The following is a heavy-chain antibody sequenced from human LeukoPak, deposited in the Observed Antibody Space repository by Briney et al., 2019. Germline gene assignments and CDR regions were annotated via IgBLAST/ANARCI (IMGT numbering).Heavy chain of an antibody. V-gene: IGHV4-38-2*01. D-gene: IGHD3-16*01. CDR1: GYSISRGYS. Sequence: SETLSLTCAVSGYSISRGYSWGWIRQPPGKGLEWVGNIYHSESTHYNPSLKSRVTISPDTSKNQFSLKLSSVTAADTAVYYCARFDHVWETHGMDAFDLWGQGTMVTVSS. J-gene: IGHJ3*01. CDR2: IYHSEST. CDR3: ARFDHVWETHGMDAFDL.